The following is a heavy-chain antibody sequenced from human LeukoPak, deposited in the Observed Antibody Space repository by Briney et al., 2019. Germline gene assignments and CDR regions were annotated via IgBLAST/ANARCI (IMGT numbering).Heavy chain of an antibody. CDR2: ISGSGGST. CDR3: AKGRDSSSWYGRFDY. J-gene: IGHJ4*02. CDR1: GFTFSSYA. V-gene: IGHV3-23*01. Sequence: GGSLRLSCAASGFTFSSYAMSWVRQAPGKGLEWVSAISGSGGSTYYADSVKGRFTIPRDNSKNTLYLQMNSLRAEDTAVYYCAKGRDSSSWYGRFDYWGQGTLVTVSS. D-gene: IGHD6-13*01.